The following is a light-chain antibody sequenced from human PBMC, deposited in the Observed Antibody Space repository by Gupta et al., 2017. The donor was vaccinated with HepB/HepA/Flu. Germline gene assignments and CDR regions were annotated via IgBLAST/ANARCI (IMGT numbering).Light chain of an antibody. J-gene: IGLJ2*01. CDR1: SSDVGDYNY. Sequence: QSALTQPASVSGSPGQSITISCTGTSSDVGDYNYLSWYQEHPGKAPNLMIYDVSNRPAVVSTRFSASKSGNTASLTISALQAEDEADYYCSSSTSTSAVIFGGGTRLTVL. V-gene: IGLV2-14*01. CDR2: DVS. CDR3: SSSTSTSAVI.